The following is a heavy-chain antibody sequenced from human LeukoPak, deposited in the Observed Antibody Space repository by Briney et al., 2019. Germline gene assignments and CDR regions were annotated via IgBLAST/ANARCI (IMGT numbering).Heavy chain of an antibody. Sequence: GGSLRLSCAASGFTFSRYGMHWVRQAPGKGLEWVAVISYDGSNKYYADSVKGRFTISRDNSKNTLYLQMNTLRAEDTAVYYCAKRHSSGWYYFDYWGQGTLVTVSS. D-gene: IGHD6-19*01. CDR2: ISYDGSNK. V-gene: IGHV3-30*18. CDR3: AKRHSSGWYYFDY. CDR1: GFTFSRYG. J-gene: IGHJ4*02.